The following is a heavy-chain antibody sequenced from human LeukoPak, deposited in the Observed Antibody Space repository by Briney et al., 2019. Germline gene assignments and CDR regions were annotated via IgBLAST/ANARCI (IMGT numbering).Heavy chain of an antibody. CDR3: ATYIAAAGPQPYYYYYYMDV. J-gene: IGHJ6*03. D-gene: IGHD6-13*01. V-gene: IGHV3-7*01. CDR2: IKQDGSEK. CDR1: GFTFSSYW. Sequence: GGSLRLSCAASGFTFSSYWMSWVRQAPGKGLEWVANIKQDGSEKYYVDSVKGRFTISRDNAKNSLYLQMTSLRAEDTAVYYCATYIAAAGPQPYYYYYYMDVWGKGTTVTVSS.